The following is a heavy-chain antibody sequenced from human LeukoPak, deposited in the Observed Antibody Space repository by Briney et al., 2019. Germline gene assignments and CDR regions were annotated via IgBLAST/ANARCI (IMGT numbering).Heavy chain of an antibody. V-gene: IGHV3-30-3*01. CDR3: AREQGGYDPFDY. CDR2: ISYDGSNK. Sequence: GSLRLSCAASGFTFSSYAMHWVRQAPGKGLEWVAVISYDGSNKYYADSVKGRFTISRDNSKNTLYLQMNSLRAEDTAVYYCAREQGGYDPFDYWGQGTLVTVSS. CDR1: GFTFSSYA. J-gene: IGHJ4*02. D-gene: IGHD5-12*01.